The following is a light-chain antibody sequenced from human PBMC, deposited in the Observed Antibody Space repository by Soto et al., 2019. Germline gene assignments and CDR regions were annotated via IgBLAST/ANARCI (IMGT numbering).Light chain of an antibody. J-gene: IGKJ1*01. CDR3: QHYSASSPWT. Sequence: DIQMTQSPSTLSASVGDRVIITCRASQSVANWLAWFQQKPGKAPKVVIYRASGLETGVPSRFSGSGSGTEFSLTISSLQPHHFATYYCQHYSASSPWTFGQGTKVKLK. CDR2: RAS. V-gene: IGKV1-5*03. CDR1: QSVANW.